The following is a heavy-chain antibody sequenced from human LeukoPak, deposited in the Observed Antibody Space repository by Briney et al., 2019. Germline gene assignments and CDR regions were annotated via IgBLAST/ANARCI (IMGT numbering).Heavy chain of an antibody. CDR2: ISSSGDNI. Sequence: GGSLRLSCAASGFNFNSFSMNWVRQAPGKGLEWVSYISSSGDNIHYSDSVEGRFTASRDNAKNSLYLQMNSLRAEDTAVYYCAKNKGYGSGRIGEIDYWGQGTLVTVSS. D-gene: IGHD3-10*01. CDR3: AKNKGYGSGRIGEIDY. J-gene: IGHJ4*02. CDR1: GFNFNSFS. V-gene: IGHV3-48*01.